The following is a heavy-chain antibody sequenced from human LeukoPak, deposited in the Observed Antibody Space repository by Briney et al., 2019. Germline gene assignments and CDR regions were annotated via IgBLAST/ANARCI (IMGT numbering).Heavy chain of an antibody. CDR2: MNPNSGNT. V-gene: IGHV1-8*01. CDR1: GYTFTSYD. D-gene: IGHD5-18*01. CDR3: ARDLGLDTTMIFFDY. J-gene: IGHJ4*02. Sequence: ASVKVSCKASGYTFTSYDINWVRQATGQGLEWMGWMNPNSGNTGYVQKFQGRVTMTTDTSTNTAYMELTSLTSDDTAVYYCARDLGLDTTMIFFDYWGQGTLVTVSS.